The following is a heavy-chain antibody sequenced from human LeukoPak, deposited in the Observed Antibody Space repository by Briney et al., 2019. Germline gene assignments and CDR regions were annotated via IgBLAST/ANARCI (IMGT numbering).Heavy chain of an antibody. CDR3: ATYRQVLLPFES. D-gene: IGHD2-8*02. CDR2: SGEI. V-gene: IGHV3-23*01. J-gene: IGHJ4*02. Sequence: GGSLRLSCAASGFTFSTFAMIWVRQPPGKGLEWISSSGEIHYADSVRGRFTISRDNSKSTLSLQMNSLRAEDTAIYYCATYRQVLLPFESWGQGTLVTVSS. CDR1: GFTFSTFA.